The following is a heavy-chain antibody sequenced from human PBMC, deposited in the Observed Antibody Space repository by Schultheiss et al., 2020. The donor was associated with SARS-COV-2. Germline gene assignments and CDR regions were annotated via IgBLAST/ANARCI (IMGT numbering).Heavy chain of an antibody. V-gene: IGHV3-7*03. CDR1: GFTFSSYW. J-gene: IGHJ4*02. CDR3: ARARIAVFDY. Sequence: GESLKISCAASGFTFSSYWMSWVRQAPGKGLEWVANIKQDGSEKYYVDSVKGRFTISRDNAKNSLYLQMNSLRAEDTALYYCARARIAVFDYWGQGTLVTVSS. D-gene: IGHD6-19*01. CDR2: IKQDGSEK.